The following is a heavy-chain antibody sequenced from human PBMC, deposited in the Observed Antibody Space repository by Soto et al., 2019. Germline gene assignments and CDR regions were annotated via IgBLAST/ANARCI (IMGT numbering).Heavy chain of an antibody. Sequence: GGSLRLSCAASGFIFSNAWINWVRQVPGKGLEWVGRIKSKINGGTADYAAPVQGRFAVSVDKSITTAYLQWSSLKASDTAMYYCARGFFRPPSTPNFDYWGLGTLVTVSS. J-gene: IGHJ4*02. V-gene: IGHV3-15*07. CDR1: GFIFSNAW. D-gene: IGHD3-3*01. CDR2: IKSKINGGTA. CDR3: ARGFFRPPSTPNFDY.